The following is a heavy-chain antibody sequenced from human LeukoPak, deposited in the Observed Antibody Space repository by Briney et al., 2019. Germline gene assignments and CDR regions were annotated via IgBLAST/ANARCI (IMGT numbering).Heavy chain of an antibody. CDR3: ARRSLPGYYYGSGSSLDY. D-gene: IGHD3-10*01. CDR2: INHSGST. CDR1: GGSFSGYY. J-gene: IGHJ4*02. Sequence: SETLSLTCAVYGGSFSGYYWSWIRQPPGKELEWIGEINHSGSTNYNPSLKSRVTISVDTSKNQFSLKLSSVTAADTAVYYCARRSLPGYYYGSGSSLDYWGQGTLVTVSS. V-gene: IGHV4-34*01.